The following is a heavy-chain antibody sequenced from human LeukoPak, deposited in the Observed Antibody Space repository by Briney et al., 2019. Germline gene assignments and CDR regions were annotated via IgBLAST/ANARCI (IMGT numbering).Heavy chain of an antibody. V-gene: IGHV4-59*01. D-gene: IGHD3-10*01. CDR1: LDSLNNYY. Sequence: SETLSLMCTVSLDSLNNYYWNWIRQPPGKGLEWIGSGHFSESSRYQPSLKSRVTISVDTSKNQISLRLGSLTPADTAVYYCAKSNGYGLVDIWGQGTMVTVSS. J-gene: IGHJ3*02. CDR3: AKSNGYGLVDI. CDR2: GHFSESS.